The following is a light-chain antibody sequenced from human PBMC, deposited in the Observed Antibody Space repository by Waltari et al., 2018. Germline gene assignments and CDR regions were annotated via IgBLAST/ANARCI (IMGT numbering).Light chain of an antibody. J-gene: IGKJ2*01. CDR2: WGS. CDR3: QQYFSYPRT. Sequence: DIVMTQSPDSPAVSLGERATINCKASQTVLYNYNNKNHLAWFQQKPGQPPKLLISWGSTRESGVPDRFSGSGSGTAFTLTISNLQAEDEAVYYCQQYFSYPRTFGLGTKVEI. CDR1: QTVLYNYNNKNH. V-gene: IGKV4-1*01.